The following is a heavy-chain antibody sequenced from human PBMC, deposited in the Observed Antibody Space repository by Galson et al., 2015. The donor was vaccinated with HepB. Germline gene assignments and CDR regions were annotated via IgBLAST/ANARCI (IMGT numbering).Heavy chain of an antibody. CDR3: ARVRIYDYGPCYFDY. V-gene: IGHV3-7*03. D-gene: IGHD3-16*01. J-gene: IGHJ4*02. CDR2: IKQDGSEK. Sequence: SLRLSCAASGFTFSSYWMSWVRQAPGKGLEWVANIKQDGSEKYYVDSVKGRFTISRDNAKNSLYLQMNSLRAEDTAVYYCARVRIYDYGPCYFDYWGQGTLVTVSS. CDR1: GFTFSSYW.